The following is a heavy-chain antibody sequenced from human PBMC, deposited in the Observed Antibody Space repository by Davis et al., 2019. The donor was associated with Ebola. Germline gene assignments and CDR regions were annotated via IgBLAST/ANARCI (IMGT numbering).Heavy chain of an antibody. J-gene: IGHJ4*02. Sequence: GESLNTSCAASGFTFSRYGLHWVRQAPGKRLEWVAVISHDGSNKYYADSDKGRFTISRDNSQNTLFLQMNSLRAEDPAVYYCAKGGGRIGYCSSASCHEYFFGYWGQGTPVTVSS. V-gene: IGHV3-30*18. CDR2: ISHDGSNK. D-gene: IGHD2-2*01. CDR3: AKGGGRIGYCSSASCHEYFFGY. CDR1: GFTFSRYG.